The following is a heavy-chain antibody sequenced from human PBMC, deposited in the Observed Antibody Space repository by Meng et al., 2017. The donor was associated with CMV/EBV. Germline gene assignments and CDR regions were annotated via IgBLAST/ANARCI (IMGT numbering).Heavy chain of an antibody. CDR3: ARGGIAAAGLH. CDR2: IYYSGST. V-gene: IGHV4-39*07. J-gene: IGHJ4*02. CDR1: GGSISSSSYY. D-gene: IGHD6-13*01. Sequence: KLQESGPGLVKPSETLSLTCTVSGGSISSSSYYWGWIRQPPGKGLEWIGSIYYSGSTYYNPSLKSRVTISVDTSKNQFSLKLSSVTAADTAVYYCARGGIAAAGLHWGQGTLVTVSS.